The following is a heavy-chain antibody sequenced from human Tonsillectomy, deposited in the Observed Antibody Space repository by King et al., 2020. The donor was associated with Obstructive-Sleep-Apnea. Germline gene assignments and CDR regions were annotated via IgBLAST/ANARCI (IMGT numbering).Heavy chain of an antibody. CDR1: GYTFTSYA. J-gene: IGHJ4*02. V-gene: IGHV1-3*01. D-gene: IGHD2-2*01. CDR3: ARVASDCSSTSCWAYSSSFGFDY. Sequence: QLVQSGAEVKKPGASVKVSCKASGYTFTSYAMHWVRQAPGQRLEWMGWINAGNGNTKYSQKFQGRVTITRDTSASTAYMELSSLRSEDTAVYYCARVASDCSSTSCWAYSSSFGFDYWGQGTLVTVSS. CDR2: INAGNGNT.